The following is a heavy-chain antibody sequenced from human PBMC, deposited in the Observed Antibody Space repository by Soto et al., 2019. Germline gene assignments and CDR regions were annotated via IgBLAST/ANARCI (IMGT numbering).Heavy chain of an antibody. J-gene: IGHJ1*01. D-gene: IGHD6-19*01. CDR3: ARFSGGYSSGWDEKYFQH. Sequence: SETLSLTCTVSGGSISSSSYYWGWIRQPPGEGLEWIGSIYYSGSTYYNPSLKSRVTISVDTSKNQFSLKLSSVTAADTAVYYCARFSGGYSSGWDEKYFQHWGQGTLVTVSS. CDR2: IYYSGST. V-gene: IGHV4-39*01. CDR1: GGSISSSSYY.